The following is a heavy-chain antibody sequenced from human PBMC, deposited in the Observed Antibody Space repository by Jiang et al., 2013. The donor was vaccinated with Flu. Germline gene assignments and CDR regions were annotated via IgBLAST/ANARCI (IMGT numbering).Heavy chain of an antibody. CDR1: GDSVSSNSAA. D-gene: IGHD3-3*01. J-gene: IGHJ6*02. V-gene: IGHV6-1*01. CDR2: TYYRSRWYN. CDR3: ARAQSYYDFWSSYSGIYGMDV. Sequence: SQTLSLTCAISGDSVSSNSAAWNWSRQSPSRGLEWLGRTYYRSRWYNDYAVSVKSRITINPDTSKNQFSLQLNSVTPEDTAVYYCARAQSYYDFWSSYSGIYGMDVWGQGTTVTVSS.